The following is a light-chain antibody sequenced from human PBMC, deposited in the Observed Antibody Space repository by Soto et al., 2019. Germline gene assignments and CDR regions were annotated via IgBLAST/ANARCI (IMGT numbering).Light chain of an antibody. V-gene: IGLV1-44*01. CDR3: TAWDDSLNGLV. J-gene: IGLJ2*01. Sequence: QSVLTQPPSASGTPGQRVTISCSGSSFNIGSNTVNWYQQVPGTAPKLLLYTNDQRTSGVPDRFSGSKSGTSASLAISGLQSEDEADYYCTAWDDSLNGLVFGGGTKLTVL. CDR1: SFNIGSNT. CDR2: TND.